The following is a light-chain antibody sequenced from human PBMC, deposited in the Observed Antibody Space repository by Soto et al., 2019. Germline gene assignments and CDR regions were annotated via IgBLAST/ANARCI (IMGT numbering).Light chain of an antibody. V-gene: IGLV2-14*01. J-gene: IGLJ2*01. CDR1: SSDVGANNY. CDR2: EVS. Sequence: QSALTQPASVSGSPGQPITISCTGTSSDVGANNYVSWYQHHPGKAPKLLIYEVSNRPSGVSSRFSGSKSGNTASLTISGLQAEDEAVYYCSSYINSITFVVFGGGTKLTVL. CDR3: SSYINSITFVV.